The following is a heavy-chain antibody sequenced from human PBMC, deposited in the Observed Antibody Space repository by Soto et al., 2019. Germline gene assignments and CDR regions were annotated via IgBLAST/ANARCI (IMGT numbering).Heavy chain of an antibody. J-gene: IGHJ4*02. CDR1: GGSISSYY. D-gene: IGHD2-21*01. Sequence: SETLSLTCTVSGGSISSYYWSWIRQPPGKGLEWIGYIYYSGSTNYNPSLKSRVTISVDTSKNQFSLKLSSVTAADTAVYYCARGVWQPRLDYWGQGTLVTVSS. CDR2: IYYSGST. CDR3: ARGVWQPRLDY. V-gene: IGHV4-59*12.